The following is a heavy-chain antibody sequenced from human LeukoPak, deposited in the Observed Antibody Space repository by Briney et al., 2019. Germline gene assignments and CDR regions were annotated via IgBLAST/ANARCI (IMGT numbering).Heavy chain of an antibody. V-gene: IGHV4-59*01. J-gene: IGHJ4*02. D-gene: IGHD2-15*01. CDR3: AGVGYCSGGSCFSFDY. CDR2: VYYTGST. CDR1: GGSISSYY. Sequence: PSETLSLTCTVSGGSISSYYWSWVRQPPGKGLEWIGFVYYTGSTNYSPSLKSRVTISVDTSKNQFSLKLSSVTAADTAVYYCAGVGYCSGGSCFSFDYWGQGTLVTVSS.